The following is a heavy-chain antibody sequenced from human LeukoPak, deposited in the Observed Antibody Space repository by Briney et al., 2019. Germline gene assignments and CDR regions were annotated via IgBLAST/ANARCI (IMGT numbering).Heavy chain of an antibody. V-gene: IGHV3-23*01. D-gene: IGHD3-22*01. CDR1: GFTFSGYA. CDR3: AKSAYYDDSGYYVDY. Sequence: PGGSLRLXCAVSGFTFSGYAMSWGRQAPGKGLEWVSLVTANADTTYYTDSVRGRFTISRDNSQKTVYLQMNSLRGDDTAVYYCAKSAYYDDSGYYVDYWGQGTLVTVSS. J-gene: IGHJ4*02. CDR2: VTANADTT.